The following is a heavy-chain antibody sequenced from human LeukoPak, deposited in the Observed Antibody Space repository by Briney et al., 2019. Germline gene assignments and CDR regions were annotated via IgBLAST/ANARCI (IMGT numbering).Heavy chain of an antibody. J-gene: IGHJ4*02. CDR2: INHSGST. Sequence: SETLSLTCAVYGGSFSGYYWNWIRQPSGKGLEWSGEINHSGSTNYNPSLKSRVTISVDTSKNELSLKLSSVTAADTAVYYCARPHSRGYAGDSWGQGTLVTVSS. CDR3: ARPHSRGYAGDS. D-gene: IGHD3-22*01. V-gene: IGHV4-34*01. CDR1: GGSFSGYY.